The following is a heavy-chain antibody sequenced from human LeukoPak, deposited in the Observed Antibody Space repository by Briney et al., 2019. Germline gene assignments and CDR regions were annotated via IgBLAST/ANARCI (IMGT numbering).Heavy chain of an antibody. CDR1: GFTFSSYW. D-gene: IGHD5-12*01. Sequence: PGGSLRLSCAASGFTFSSYWMHWVRQAPGKGLEWVAVISYDGSNKYYADSVKGRFTISRDNSKNTLYLQMNSLRAEDTAVYYCAKTDSPYIVATRHATFGFDNWGQGTLVTVSS. V-gene: IGHV3-30*18. J-gene: IGHJ5*02. CDR2: ISYDGSNK. CDR3: AKTDSPYIVATRHATFGFDN.